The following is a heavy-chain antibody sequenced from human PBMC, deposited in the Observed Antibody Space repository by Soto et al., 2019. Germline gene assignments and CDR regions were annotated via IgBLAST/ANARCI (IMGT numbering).Heavy chain of an antibody. Sequence: QVQLQESGPGLVKPSQTLSLTCTVSGGSISSGGYYWSWIRQHPGKGLEWIGYIYYSGSTYYNPSLKSRVTISVDTSKNQFSLKLSSVTAADTAVYYCARDLIASLYPEDYYYGMDVWGQGTTVTVSS. CDR2: IYYSGST. CDR1: GGSISSGGYY. J-gene: IGHJ6*02. V-gene: IGHV4-31*03. D-gene: IGHD2-15*01. CDR3: ARDLIASLYPEDYYYGMDV.